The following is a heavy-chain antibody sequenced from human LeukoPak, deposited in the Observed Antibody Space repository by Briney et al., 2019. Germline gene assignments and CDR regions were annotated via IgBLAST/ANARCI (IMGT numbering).Heavy chain of an antibody. J-gene: IGHJ4*02. CDR1: GFTFSSYG. Sequence: GGSLRLSCAASGFTFSSYGMHWVRQAPGKGLEWVAVISYDGSNKYYADSVKGRFTISRDNSKNTLYLQMNSLRAEDTAVYYCAKESLRLRLGELSSFYFDYWGQGTLVTVSS. CDR2: ISYDGSNK. CDR3: AKESLRLRLGELSSFYFDY. V-gene: IGHV3-30*18. D-gene: IGHD3-16*02.